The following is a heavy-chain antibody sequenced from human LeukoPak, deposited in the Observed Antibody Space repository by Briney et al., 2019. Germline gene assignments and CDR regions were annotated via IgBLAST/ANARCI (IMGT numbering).Heavy chain of an antibody. Sequence: GGSLRLSCAASGFTVSTDHMSWVRQAPGKGLEWVAVSYSGGSRQYAESVKGRFIISRDNSKDTLYLQMNSLRAEDTALYYCARVWELSFDHWGQGTLVTVSS. D-gene: IGHD1-26*01. CDR2: SYSGGSR. V-gene: IGHV3-53*01. J-gene: IGHJ4*02. CDR3: ARVWELSFDH. CDR1: GFTVSTDH.